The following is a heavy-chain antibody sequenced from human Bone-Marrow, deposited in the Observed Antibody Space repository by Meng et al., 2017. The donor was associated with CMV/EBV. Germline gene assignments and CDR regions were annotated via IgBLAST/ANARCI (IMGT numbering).Heavy chain of an antibody. Sequence: ASVKVSCKASGYTFTSYYMHWVRQAPGQGLEWMGIINPSGGSTSYAQKFQGRVTMTRDTSASTVYMELSSLRSEDTAVDYCARGGYQLLSIASSGFDPWGQGTLVTVSS. CDR2: INPSGGST. CDR3: ARGGYQLLSIASSGFDP. J-gene: IGHJ5*02. D-gene: IGHD2-2*01. V-gene: IGHV1-46*01. CDR1: GYTFTSYY.